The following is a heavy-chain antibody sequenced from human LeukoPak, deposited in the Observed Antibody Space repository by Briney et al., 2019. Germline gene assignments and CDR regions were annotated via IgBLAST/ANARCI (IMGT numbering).Heavy chain of an antibody. CDR3: ARRGYNTTRDNWFDP. J-gene: IGHJ5*02. V-gene: IGHV4-34*01. CDR1: GGSFSDYY. D-gene: IGHD2-15*01. CDR2: INHSGST. Sequence: SETLSLTCAVYGGSFSDYYWSWIRQPPGKGLEWIGEINHSGSTNNNPPLSSRVTISVDTSKNQFSLKLTSVTAAGTAVYYWARRGYNTTRDNWFDPWGQGTLVTVSS.